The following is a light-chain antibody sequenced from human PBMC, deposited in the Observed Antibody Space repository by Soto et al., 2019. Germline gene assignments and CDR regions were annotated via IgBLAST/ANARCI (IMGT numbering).Light chain of an antibody. CDR2: DAS. V-gene: IGKV3D-20*02. J-gene: IGKJ1*01. CDR1: QTVRNNY. Sequence: EFVLTQSPGTLSLSPGERATLSCRASQTVRNNYLAWYQQKPGQAPRLLIYDASSRATGIPDRFSGGGSGTDFTLTISSLQPEDFATYYCQQSYSTLWTFGQGTKVDTK. CDR3: QQSYSTLWT.